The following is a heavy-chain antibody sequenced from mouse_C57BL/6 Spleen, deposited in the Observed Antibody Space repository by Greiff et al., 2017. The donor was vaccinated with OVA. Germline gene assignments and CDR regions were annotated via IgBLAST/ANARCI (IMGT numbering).Heavy chain of an antibody. Sequence: QVQLKESGAELVKPGASVKMSCKASGYTFTTYPIEWMKQNHGKSLEWIGNFHPYNDDTKYNEKFKGKATLTVEKSSSTVYLELSRLTSDYSAVYYCARPNYGSSRLYLYFDVWGTGTTVTVSS. V-gene: IGHV1-47*01. CDR3: ARPNYGSSRLYLYFDV. CDR1: GYTFTTYP. CDR2: FHPYNDDT. J-gene: IGHJ1*03. D-gene: IGHD1-1*01.